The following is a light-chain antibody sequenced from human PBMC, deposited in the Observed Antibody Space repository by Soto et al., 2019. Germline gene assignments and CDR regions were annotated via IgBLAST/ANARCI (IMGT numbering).Light chain of an antibody. Sequence: EIVMTQSPATLSVSPGGRATLSCRASQSVSSNLAWYQQKPGQAPRLLIYGASTRATGFPAWFSGSGSGTEFTLTISSLQSEDFAVYYCQQYKNWPLTFGGGTRVEIK. J-gene: IGKJ4*01. CDR1: QSVSSN. V-gene: IGKV3-15*01. CDR2: GAS. CDR3: QQYKNWPLT.